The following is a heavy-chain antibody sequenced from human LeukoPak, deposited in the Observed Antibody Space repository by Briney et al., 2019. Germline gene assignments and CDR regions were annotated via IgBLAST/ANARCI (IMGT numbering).Heavy chain of an antibody. J-gene: IGHJ6*03. CDR2: IIPIFGTA. CDR1: GGTFSSYA. D-gene: IGHD6-13*01. Sequence: ASVKVSCKASGGTFSSYAISWVRQAPGQGLEWMGGIIPIFGTANYAQKFQGRVTITADESTSTAYMELSSLRSEDTAVYYCARGGRYSSSWYSFGYYYYYMDVWGKGTTVTISS. CDR3: ARGGRYSSSWYSFGYYYYYMDV. V-gene: IGHV1-69*13.